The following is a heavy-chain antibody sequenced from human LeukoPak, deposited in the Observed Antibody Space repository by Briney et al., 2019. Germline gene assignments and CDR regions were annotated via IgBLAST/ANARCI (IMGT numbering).Heavy chain of an antibody. Sequence: PSETLSPTCTVSGGSISSYFWSWIRQAPGKGLEWIGYIYDRGNTNYNPSLKSRVTISGDKSKNQFSLKLTSVTAADTADYYCARAGGYCSGGSCYHYFDSWGQGTLVTVSS. CDR2: IYDRGNT. V-gene: IGHV4-59*01. CDR1: GGSISSYF. CDR3: ARAGGYCSGGSCYHYFDS. D-gene: IGHD2-15*01. J-gene: IGHJ4*02.